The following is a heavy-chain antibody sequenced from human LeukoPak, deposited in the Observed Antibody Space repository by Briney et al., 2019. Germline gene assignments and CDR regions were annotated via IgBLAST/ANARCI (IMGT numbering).Heavy chain of an antibody. CDR3: AKEGMIRGVIDY. CDR2: IHTSGST. D-gene: IGHD3-10*01. J-gene: IGHJ4*02. CDR1: GGSISSYY. Sequence: SETLSLTCTVSGGSISSYYWSWIRQPAGKGLEWIGHIHTSGSTNYNPSLKSRVTMSVDTSKNQFSLKVNSVTAADTAVYYCAKEGMIRGVIDYWGQGALVTVSS. V-gene: IGHV4-4*07.